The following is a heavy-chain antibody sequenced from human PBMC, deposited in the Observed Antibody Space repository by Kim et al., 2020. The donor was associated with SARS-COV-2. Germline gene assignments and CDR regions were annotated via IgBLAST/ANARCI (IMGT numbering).Heavy chain of an antibody. Sequence: GGSLRLSCAASGFTFSDYYMSWIRQAPGKGLEWVSYISSSSSYTNYADSVKGRFTISRDNAKNSLYLQMNSLRAEDTAVYYCARVNFHAGDSSGYGDVWGQGTLVTVSS. D-gene: IGHD3-22*01. CDR1: GFTFSDYY. CDR2: ISSSSSYT. J-gene: IGHJ4*02. CDR3: ARVNFHAGDSSGYGDV. V-gene: IGHV3-11*05.